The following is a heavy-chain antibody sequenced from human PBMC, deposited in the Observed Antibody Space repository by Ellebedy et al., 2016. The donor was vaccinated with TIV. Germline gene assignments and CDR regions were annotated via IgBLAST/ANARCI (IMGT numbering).Heavy chain of an antibody. J-gene: IGHJ6*02. Sequence: GGSLRLXCAASGFTFSSYAMSWVRQAPGKGLEWVSAISGSGGSTYYADSVKGRFTISRDNSKNTLYLQMNSLRAEDTAVYYCAKSEDYYYYYGMDVWGQGTTVTVSS. V-gene: IGHV3-23*01. CDR1: GFTFSSYA. CDR2: ISGSGGST. CDR3: AKSEDYYYYYGMDV.